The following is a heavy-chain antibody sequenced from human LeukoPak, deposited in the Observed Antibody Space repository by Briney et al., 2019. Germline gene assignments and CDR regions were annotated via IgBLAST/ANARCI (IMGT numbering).Heavy chain of an antibody. V-gene: IGHV3-33*01. Sequence: GGSLRLSCAASGVTFSSYGMHWVRQAPGKGLEWVAAIRYDGSNTYYADSVKGRFTISRDNSKNTLYLQMNSLRAEDTAVYYCARDIAAALDYWGQGTLVTVSS. CDR2: IRYDGSNT. CDR3: ARDIAAALDY. CDR1: GVTFSSYG. D-gene: IGHD6-13*01. J-gene: IGHJ4*02.